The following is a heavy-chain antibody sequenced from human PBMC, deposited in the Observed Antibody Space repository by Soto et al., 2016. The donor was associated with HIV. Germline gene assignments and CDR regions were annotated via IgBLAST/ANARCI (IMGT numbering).Heavy chain of an antibody. CDR2: ISDSGSNT. CDR1: GFTFGNYA. D-gene: IGHD3-10*01. J-gene: IGHJ3*01. V-gene: IGHV3-23*01. CDR3: AKDLRMTMVQGFIDALDF. Sequence: EVNLLESGGGLVQPGGSLKLSCGASGFTFGNYAMSWVRQAPGKGLEWVPGISDSGSNTYYADSVKGRFTISRDNSKNTLYLHMNSLRAEDTAVYYCAKDLRMTMVQGFIDALDFWGQGTMVTVSS.